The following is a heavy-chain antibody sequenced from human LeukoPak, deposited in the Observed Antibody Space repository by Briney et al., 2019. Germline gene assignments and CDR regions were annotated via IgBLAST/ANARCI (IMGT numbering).Heavy chain of an antibody. D-gene: IGHD3-22*01. CDR2: INHSGST. CDR3: ARQNGKITMIVVVIVGGYFDY. V-gene: IGHV4-34*01. CDR1: GGSFSGYY. Sequence: PSETLSLTCAVYGGSFSGYYWSWIRQPPGKGLEWIGEINHSGSTTYNPSLKSRVTISVDTSKNQFSLKLRSVTAADTAVYYCARQNGKITMIVVVIVGGYFDYWGQGTLVTVSS. J-gene: IGHJ4*02.